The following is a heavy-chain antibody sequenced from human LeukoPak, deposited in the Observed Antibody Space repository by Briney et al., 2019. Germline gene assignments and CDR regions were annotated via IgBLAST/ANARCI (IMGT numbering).Heavy chain of an antibody. CDR1: GGTFSSYA. V-gene: IGHV1-69*05. CDR2: IIPIFGTA. D-gene: IGHD6-19*01. Sequence: SVKVSCKASGGTFSSYAISWVRQAPGQGLEWVGRIIPIFGTANYAQKFQGRVTITTDESTSTAYMELSSLRSEDTAVYYCARESSGWYYSDYWGQGTLVTVSS. J-gene: IGHJ4*02. CDR3: ARESSGWYYSDY.